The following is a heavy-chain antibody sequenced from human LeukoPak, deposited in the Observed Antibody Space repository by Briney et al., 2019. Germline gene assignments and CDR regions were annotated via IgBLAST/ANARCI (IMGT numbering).Heavy chain of an antibody. CDR3: ARGFYYYMDV. V-gene: IGHV4-61*09. CDR1: GGSISSGSYY. Sequence: TSSETLSLTCTVSGGSISSGSYYWSWNRQPAGKRLEWIGHIYRSGSTNYNPSLKSRVTISVDTSKNQFSLKLSSVTAADTAVYYCARGFYYYMDVWGKGTTVTVSS. CDR2: IYRSGST. J-gene: IGHJ6*03.